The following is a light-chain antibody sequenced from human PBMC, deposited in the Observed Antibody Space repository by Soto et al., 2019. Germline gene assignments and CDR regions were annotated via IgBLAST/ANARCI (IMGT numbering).Light chain of an antibody. CDR1: QSVSSSY. J-gene: IGKJ2*01. V-gene: IGKV3-20*01. CDR3: QQYCSSPYT. Sequence: EIVLTQSPGTLSLSPGERATLSCRASQSVSSSYLAWHQQKPGQAPRLLIYGASSRATGIPDRFSGSGSGTDFTLTISRLEPEDFAVYYCQQYCSSPYTFGRGTKLEIK. CDR2: GAS.